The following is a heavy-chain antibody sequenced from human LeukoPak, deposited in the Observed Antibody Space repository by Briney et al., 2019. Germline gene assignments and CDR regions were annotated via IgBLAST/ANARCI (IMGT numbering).Heavy chain of an antibody. CDR1: GFTFSTFG. D-gene: IGHD3-10*01. CDR3: AKDQGVVSSYDY. CDR2: IQYDDSIE. V-gene: IGHV3-30*02. J-gene: IGHJ4*01. Sequence: GGPLRLSCAASGFTFSTFGMNWVRQAPDKGLEWVAFIQYDDSIEYYADSVKGRFTISRDYSKNTLYLQMNSLRGDNTAVYYCAKDQGVVSSYDYWGHGTLVTVSS.